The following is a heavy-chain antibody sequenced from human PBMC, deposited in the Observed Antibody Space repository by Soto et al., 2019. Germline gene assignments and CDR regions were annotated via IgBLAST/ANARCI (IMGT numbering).Heavy chain of an antibody. CDR3: ARVAQAFLRYCTHECWYFDL. D-gene: IGHD2-8*01. CDR1: GGTFSSYA. J-gene: IGHJ2*01. V-gene: IGHV1-69*12. Sequence: QVQLVQSGAEVKKPGSSVKVSCKASGGTFSSYAISWVRQAPGQGLEWMGGIIPIFGKANYAQKFQGRVTITADEATSTAYMELSSLRSEDTAVYYCARVAQAFLRYCTHECWYFDLWGRGTLVTVSS. CDR2: IIPIFGKA.